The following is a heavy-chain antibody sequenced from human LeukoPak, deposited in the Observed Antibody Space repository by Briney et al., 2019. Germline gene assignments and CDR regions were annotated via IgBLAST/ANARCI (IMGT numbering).Heavy chain of an antibody. V-gene: IGHV5-51*01. Sequence: GESLKISCKASGYSFTTYWIGWVRQLPGKGLECMGIIYPGDSTVRYSPSFQGQVTFSVDTSITTAYLQWSSLKASDSAIYYCARYPVNYEGFDYWGQGTLVTVSS. D-gene: IGHD3-16*01. J-gene: IGHJ4*02. CDR3: ARYPVNYEGFDY. CDR2: IYPGDSTV. CDR1: GYSFTTYW.